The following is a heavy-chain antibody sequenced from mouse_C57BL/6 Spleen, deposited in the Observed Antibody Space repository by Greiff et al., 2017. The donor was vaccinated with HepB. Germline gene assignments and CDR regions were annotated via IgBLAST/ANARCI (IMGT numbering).Heavy chain of an antibody. CDR1: GYSFTDYN. J-gene: IGHJ4*01. D-gene: IGHD3-2*02. CDR3: ARPLSSGYNYAMDY. V-gene: IGHV1-39*01. Sequence: EVQLKESGPELVKPGASVKISCKASGYSFTDYNMNWVKQSNGKSLEWIGVINPNYGTTSYNQKFKGKATLTVDQSSSTAYMQLNSLTSEDSAVYYCARPLSSGYNYAMDYWGQGTSVTVSS. CDR2: INPNYGTT.